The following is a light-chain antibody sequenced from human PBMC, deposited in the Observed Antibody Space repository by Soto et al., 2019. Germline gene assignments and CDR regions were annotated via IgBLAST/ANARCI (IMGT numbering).Light chain of an antibody. CDR1: QSVGRNY. V-gene: IGKV3-20*01. J-gene: IGKJ4*01. Sequence: EIVLTQSPGTLSVSPGERATLSCRASQSVGRNYLAWYQQKPGQAPRLLIYGASSRATGIPDRFSGSASGTDFTITISRLEPEAFAVYYCQQYAESPLTFGGGTKVETK. CDR2: GAS. CDR3: QQYAESPLT.